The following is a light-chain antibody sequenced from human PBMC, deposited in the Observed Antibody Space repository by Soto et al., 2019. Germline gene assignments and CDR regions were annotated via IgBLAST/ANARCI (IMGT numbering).Light chain of an antibody. CDR1: QILLHSNGYYY. CDR2: LGS. Sequence: DIVMTQSPLSLPVTPGEPASLSCRASQILLHSNGYYYLDWYLQKPGQSPQLLIYLGSNRASGVPDRFSGSGSGTDFTLKISRVEAEDVGVYYCMQALQTRTFGQGTKVDIK. CDR3: MQALQTRT. J-gene: IGKJ1*01. V-gene: IGKV2-28*01.